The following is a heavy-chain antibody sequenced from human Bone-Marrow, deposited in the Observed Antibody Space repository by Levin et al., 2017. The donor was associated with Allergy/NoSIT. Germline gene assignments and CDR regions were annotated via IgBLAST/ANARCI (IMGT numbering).Heavy chain of an antibody. V-gene: IGHV4-34*01. CDR2: INHSGST. CDR1: GGSFSGYY. D-gene: IGHD3-3*01. Sequence: SCAVYGGSFSGYYWSWIRQPPGKGLEWIGEINHSGSTNYNPSLKSRVTISVDTSKNQFSLKLSSVTAADTAVYYCARGLMSFYYDFWSGYYTWFDPWGQGTLVTVSS. CDR3: ARGLMSFYYDFWSGYYTWFDP. J-gene: IGHJ5*02.